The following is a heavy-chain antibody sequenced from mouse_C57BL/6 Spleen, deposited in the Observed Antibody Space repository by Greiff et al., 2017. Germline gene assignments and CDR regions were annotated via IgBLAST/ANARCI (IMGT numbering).Heavy chain of an antibody. V-gene: IGHV1-4*01. J-gene: IGHJ4*01. CDR3: ARCPQTAQGRAMDY. Sequence: QVQLQQSGAELARPGASVKMSCKASGYTFTSYTMHWVKQRPGQGLEWIGYINPSSGYTKYNQKFKDKATLTADKSSSTASMQLSILTSEDSAVYYCARCPQTAQGRAMDYWGQGTSVTVSS. CDR1: GYTFTSYT. CDR2: INPSSGYT. D-gene: IGHD3-2*02.